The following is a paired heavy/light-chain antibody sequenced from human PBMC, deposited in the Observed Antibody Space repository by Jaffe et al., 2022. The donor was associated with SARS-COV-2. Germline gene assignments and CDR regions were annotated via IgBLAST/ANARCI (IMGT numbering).Light chain of an antibody. Sequence: QSVLTQPPSVSAAPGQKVTISCSGSSSNIENNYVYWYQQLPGTAPKLLIYENNKRPSGIPDRFSGSKSGTSATLGITELQTGDEADYYCGTWDSSLSAVIFGGGTKLTVL. V-gene: IGLV1-51*01. CDR3: GTWDSSLSAVI. CDR2: ENN. J-gene: IGLJ2*01. CDR1: SSNIENNY.
Heavy chain of an antibody. Sequence: EVQLVESGGGLVQPGGSLRLSCAASGFTLSSYWMHWVRQVPGKGLVWVSRINSDGSSTTYADSVEGRFIISRDTAKNTLYLQMNSLRDDDTAVYYCARGNGYSGYSWGQGTLVTVSS. J-gene: IGHJ4*02. CDR2: INSDGSST. CDR3: ARGNGYSGYS. CDR1: GFTLSSYW. D-gene: IGHD5-12*01. V-gene: IGHV3-74*01.